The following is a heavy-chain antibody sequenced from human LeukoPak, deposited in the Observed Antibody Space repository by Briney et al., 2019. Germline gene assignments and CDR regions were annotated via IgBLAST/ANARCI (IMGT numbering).Heavy chain of an antibody. J-gene: IGHJ4*02. CDR3: AGGPLGSSSWYFLDPYFDY. CDR2: INPSGGST. Sequence: ASVKVSCKASGYTFTSYYMHWVRQAPGQGLEWMGIINPSGGSTSYAQKFQGRVTMTRATSTSTVYMELSSLRSEDTAVYYCAGGPLGSSSWYFLDPYFDYWGQGTLVTVSS. V-gene: IGHV1-46*01. D-gene: IGHD6-13*01. CDR1: GYTFTSYY.